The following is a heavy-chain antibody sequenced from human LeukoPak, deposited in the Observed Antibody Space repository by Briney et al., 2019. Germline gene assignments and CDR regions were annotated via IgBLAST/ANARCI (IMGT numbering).Heavy chain of an antibody. CDR1: GGSFSGYY. CDR3: ARGVRQWLAPGVDY. D-gene: IGHD6-19*01. CDR2: INHSGST. J-gene: IGHJ4*02. Sequence: SETLSLTCAVYGGSFSGYYWSWIRQPPGKGLEWIGEINHSGSTNYNPSLKSRVTISVDTSKNQFSLKLSSVTAADTAVYYCARGVRQWLAPGVDYWGQGTLDTVSS. V-gene: IGHV4-34*01.